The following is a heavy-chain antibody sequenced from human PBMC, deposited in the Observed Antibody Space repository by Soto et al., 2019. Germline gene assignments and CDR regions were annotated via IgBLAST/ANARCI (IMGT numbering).Heavy chain of an antibody. CDR2: IFHDGSV. D-gene: IGHD2-8*01. CDR3: ARVMDGPTYLPSGLGY. V-gene: IGHV4-4*02. J-gene: IGHJ4*02. CDR1: GGSISSNNW. Sequence: VQLQESGPGLVNPSGTLSLTCAVSGGSISSNNWWSWVRQPPGKGLEWIGEIFHDGSVNYNPSLSGRVTISVDKSNNQVSLNLNSVTAADTALYYCARVMDGPTYLPSGLGYWGQGTLVTVSS.